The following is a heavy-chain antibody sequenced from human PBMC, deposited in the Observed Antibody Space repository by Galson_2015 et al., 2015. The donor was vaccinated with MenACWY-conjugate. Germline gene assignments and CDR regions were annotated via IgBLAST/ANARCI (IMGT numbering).Heavy chain of an antibody. CDR3: AREFSY. D-gene: IGHD2/OR15-2a*01. CDR2: TYDSGTT. Sequence: TLSLTCTVSGGFASSSGYYWTWIRQPPGKGLEWIGLTYDSGTTKYNPSLKGRVTISLDTSKNQVSLKLSSVTAADTAVYYCAREFSYWGQGTLVTVFS. J-gene: IGHJ4*02. V-gene: IGHV4-61*08. CDR1: GGFASSSGYY.